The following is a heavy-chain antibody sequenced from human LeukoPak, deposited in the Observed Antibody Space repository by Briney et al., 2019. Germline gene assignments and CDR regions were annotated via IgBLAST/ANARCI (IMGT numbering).Heavy chain of an antibody. J-gene: IGHJ4*02. D-gene: IGHD3-9*01. CDR3: AKDSRSFDWSLANPDY. Sequence: PGGSLRLSCAASGFTFSSYGMHWVRQAPGKGLEWVAVISYDGSNKYYADSVKGRFTISRDNSKNTLSLQMNSLRAEDTAVYYCAKDSRSFDWSLANPDYWGQGTLVTVSS. CDR2: ISYDGSNK. V-gene: IGHV3-30*18. CDR1: GFTFSSYG.